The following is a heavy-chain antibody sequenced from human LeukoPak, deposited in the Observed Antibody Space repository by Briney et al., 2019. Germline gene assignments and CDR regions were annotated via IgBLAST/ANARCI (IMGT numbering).Heavy chain of an antibody. J-gene: IGHJ6*03. CDR2: ISSSGSSI. CDR3: ARANDNYYYYYMDV. CDR1: GFTFSSYE. V-gene: IGHV3-48*03. Sequence: GGSLRLSCAASGFTFSSYEMNWVRQAPGKGLEWVSYISSSGSSIYYADSMKGRFTISRDNAENSLYLQMNRLRAEDTAVYYCARANDNYYYYYMDVWGKGTTVTISS. D-gene: IGHD3-9*01.